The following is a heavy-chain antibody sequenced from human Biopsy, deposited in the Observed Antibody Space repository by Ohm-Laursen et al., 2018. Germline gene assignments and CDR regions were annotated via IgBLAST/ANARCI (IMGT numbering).Heavy chain of an antibody. D-gene: IGHD4-23*01. CDR2: ISGGGTI. CDR1: GFSFSDYH. J-gene: IGHJ6*02. V-gene: IGHV3-11*01. Sequence: SLRLSCAASGFSFSDYHMRWIRQAPGRGLEWVSYISGGGTIYYGDSMKGRVTISRDNAKNSLYLQMHSLRAEDTAVYYCARDTRWSPYSMDVWGLGTTVTVSS. CDR3: ARDTRWSPYSMDV.